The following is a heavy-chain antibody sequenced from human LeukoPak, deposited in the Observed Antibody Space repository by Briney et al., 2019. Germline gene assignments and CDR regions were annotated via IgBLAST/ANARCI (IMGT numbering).Heavy chain of an antibody. CDR3: ARDRGSSWYGGIDY. J-gene: IGHJ4*02. CDR1: GYSISSGYY. V-gene: IGHV4-38-2*02. D-gene: IGHD6-13*01. Sequence: SETLSLTCTVSGYSISSGYYWGWIRQPPGKGLEWIGSIYYSGSTNYNPSLKSRVTISVDTSKNQFSLKLSSVTAADTAVYYCARDRGSSWYGGIDYWGQGTLVTVSS. CDR2: IYYSGST.